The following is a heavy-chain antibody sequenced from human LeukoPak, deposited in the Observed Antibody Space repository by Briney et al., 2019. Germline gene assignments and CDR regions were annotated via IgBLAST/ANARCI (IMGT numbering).Heavy chain of an antibody. CDR1: GGTFSSYA. J-gene: IGHJ6*03. Sequence: ASVKVSCKASGGTFSSYAISWVRQAPGQGLEWMGGIIPIFGTANYAQKFQGRVTITADKSTSTAYMELSSLRSEDMAVYYCARDWLVKGYYYYYMDVWGKGTTVTVSS. D-gene: IGHD6-6*01. CDR2: IIPIFGTA. CDR3: ARDWLVKGYYYYYMDV. V-gene: IGHV1-69*06.